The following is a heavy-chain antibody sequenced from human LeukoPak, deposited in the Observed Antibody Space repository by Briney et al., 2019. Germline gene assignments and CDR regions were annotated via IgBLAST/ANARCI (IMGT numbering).Heavy chain of an antibody. CDR3: ARAYDSSGYYGFFDY. CDR2: IYSGGST. Sequence: GGSLRLSCAASGFTHSSNYMSLVRQAAGKGLEWVSVIYSGGSTYYADSVKGRFTISRDNSKNTLYLQMNSLRAEDTAVYYCARAYDSSGYYGFFDYWGQGTLVTVSS. V-gene: IGHV3-66*01. D-gene: IGHD3-22*01. CDR1: GFTHSSNY. J-gene: IGHJ4*02.